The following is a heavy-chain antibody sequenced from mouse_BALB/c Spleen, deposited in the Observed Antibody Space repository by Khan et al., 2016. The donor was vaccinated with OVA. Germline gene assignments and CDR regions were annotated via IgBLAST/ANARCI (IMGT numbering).Heavy chain of an antibody. CDR1: GFTFSNYG. J-gene: IGHJ4*01. D-gene: IGHD2-3*01. CDR2: INTYTGEP. CDR3: AREKRGWAMDY. Sequence: QIQLVQSGPELKKPGETVKISCKASGFTFSNYGMNWVKQAPGKGLKWMGWINTYTGEPTYADDFKGRFAFSLETSASTAYLQINNLKNEDMATYFCAREKRGWAMDYWGQGTSVTVSS. V-gene: IGHV9-1*02.